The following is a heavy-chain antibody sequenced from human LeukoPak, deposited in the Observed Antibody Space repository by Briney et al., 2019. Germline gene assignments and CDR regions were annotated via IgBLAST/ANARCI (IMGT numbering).Heavy chain of an antibody. V-gene: IGHV3-30*04. J-gene: IGHJ3*02. CDR3: ARGKDTAMDAFYI. D-gene: IGHD5-18*01. CDR1: GFSFNIYY. CDR2: ISYDGSNK. Sequence: GSLRLSCGVSGFSFNIYYMSWVRQAPGKGLEWVAVISYDGSNKYYADSVKGRFTISRDNSKNTLYLQMNSLRAEDTAVYYCARGKDTAMDAFYIWGQGAMVTVSS.